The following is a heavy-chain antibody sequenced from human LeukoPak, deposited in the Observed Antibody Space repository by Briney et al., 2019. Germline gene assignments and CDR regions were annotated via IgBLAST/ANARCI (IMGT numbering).Heavy chain of an antibody. V-gene: IGHV3-23*01. CDR3: ARQGDDY. D-gene: IGHD3-16*01. Sequence: GGSLRLSCAASGFTFSNYAMSWVRQAPGKGLEWVSSINGRGGSTYYADSVKGRFTISRDNAKNSLYLQMNSLRAEDTAVYYCARQGDDYWGHGTLVTVSS. J-gene: IGHJ4*01. CDR1: GFTFSNYA. CDR2: INGRGGST.